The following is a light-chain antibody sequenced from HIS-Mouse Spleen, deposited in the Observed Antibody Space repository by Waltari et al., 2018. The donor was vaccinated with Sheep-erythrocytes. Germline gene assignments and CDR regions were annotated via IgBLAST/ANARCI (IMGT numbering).Light chain of an antibody. V-gene: IGKV2-28*01. CDR1: QSLLHSNGYNY. J-gene: IGKJ4*01. CDR2: LGS. Sequence: DIVMTQSPLSLPVTPGEPASISCRSSQSLLHSNGYNYLDWYLQKPGQSSQLLIYLGSNRDSGVPDRFSGSGSGTDFTLKISRVEAEDVGVYYCMQALQTPLTFGGGTKVEIK. CDR3: MQALQTPLT.